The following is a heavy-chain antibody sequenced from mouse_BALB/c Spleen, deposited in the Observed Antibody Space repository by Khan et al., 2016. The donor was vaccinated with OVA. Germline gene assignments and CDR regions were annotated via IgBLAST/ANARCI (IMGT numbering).Heavy chain of an antibody. CDR3: ARRRAS. Sequence: EVQLQESGPGLVKPSQSLSLTCTVTGYSITSDYARNWIRQFPGNKLEWMGYISYSGSTSYTPSLKSRISITRDTSKNQFFLQLKSVTTEDTATYYCARRRASWGQGTLVTVSA. CDR2: ISYSGST. CDR1: GYSITSDYA. V-gene: IGHV3-2*02. J-gene: IGHJ3*01.